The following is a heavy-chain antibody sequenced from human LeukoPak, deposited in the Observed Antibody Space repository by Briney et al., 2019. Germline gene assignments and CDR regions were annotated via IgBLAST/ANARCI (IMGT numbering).Heavy chain of an antibody. J-gene: IGHJ4*02. V-gene: IGHV4-59*01. CDR2: IYYSGST. D-gene: IGHD5-18*01. Sequence: SETLSLTCTVSGGSISNYYWSWIRQSPGKGLEWIGYIYYSGSTNYNPSLKSRVTISVDTSKNQFSLKLSSVTAADTAVYYCASYTAGGGGLDYWGQGTLVTVSS. CDR1: GGSISNYY. CDR3: ASYTAGGGGLDY.